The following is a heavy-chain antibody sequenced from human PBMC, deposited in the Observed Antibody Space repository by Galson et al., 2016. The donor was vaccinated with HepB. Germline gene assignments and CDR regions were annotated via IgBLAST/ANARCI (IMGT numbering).Heavy chain of an antibody. CDR3: ARDDSGDSIDA. CDR2: ISASGDTT. Sequence: SLRLSCAASGFTFSSYAMTWVRQAPGKGLEWVSTISASGDTTYYADSVKGRFTISRDNSKNTLYVQMNSLRAEDTAVYYCARDDSGDSIDAWGQGTLVTVSS. CDR1: GFTFSSYA. J-gene: IGHJ5*02. V-gene: IGHV3-23*01. D-gene: IGHD4-17*01.